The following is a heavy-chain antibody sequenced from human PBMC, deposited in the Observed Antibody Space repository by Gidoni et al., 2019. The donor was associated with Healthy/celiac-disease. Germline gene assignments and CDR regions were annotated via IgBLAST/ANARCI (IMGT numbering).Heavy chain of an antibody. J-gene: IGHJ3*02. CDR3: AKDTGLSTGYSSSWDAFDI. Sequence: EVQLLESGGGLVQPGGSLRRSCAASGFTFSSYAMSWVRQAPGKGLKWVSAISGSGGSTYYGDSVKGRFTISRDNSKNTLYLQMNSLRAEDTAVYYCAKDTGLSTGYSSSWDAFDIWGQGTMVTVSS. CDR2: ISGSGGST. D-gene: IGHD6-13*01. CDR1: GFTFSSYA. V-gene: IGHV3-23*01.